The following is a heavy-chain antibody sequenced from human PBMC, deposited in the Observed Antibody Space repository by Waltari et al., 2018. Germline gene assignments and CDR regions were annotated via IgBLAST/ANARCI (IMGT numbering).Heavy chain of an antibody. Sequence: QLQLQESGPGLVKPSETLALTCSFSGGSITTNRHYWGWIRQPPGQGLEWIGTISYNGATYSSPSLRGRLTLSRDTTMNQLSLKLGSVTAADTAVYYCATYIGASVGTAAFDVWGQGTMVTVSS. CDR1: GGSITTNRHY. CDR2: ISYNGAT. D-gene: IGHD5-12*01. CDR3: ATYIGASVGTAAFDV. J-gene: IGHJ3*01. V-gene: IGHV4-39*01.